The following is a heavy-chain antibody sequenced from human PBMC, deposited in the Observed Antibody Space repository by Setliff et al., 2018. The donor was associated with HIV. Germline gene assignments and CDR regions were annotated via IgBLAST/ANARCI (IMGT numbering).Heavy chain of an antibody. D-gene: IGHD4-17*01. CDR3: VRHTAVNISPSGMGYYYIDV. CDR2: IYYRGGI. J-gene: IGHJ6*03. V-gene: IGHV4-39*01. Sequence: PSETLSLTCTVSGGSIFNGSSWWGWVRQPPGKPLEWLATIYYRGGIFYNPSLKSRITMSLDTSKNQFSVNLRSVTAADTAVYYCVRHTAVNISPSGMGYYYIDVWDKGTSVTV. CDR1: GGSIFNGSSW.